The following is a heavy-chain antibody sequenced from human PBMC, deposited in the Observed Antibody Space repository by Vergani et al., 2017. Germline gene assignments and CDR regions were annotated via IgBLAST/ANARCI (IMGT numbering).Heavy chain of an antibody. Sequence: QVQLQESGPGLVKPSQTLSLTCTVSGGPISSGSYYWGWIRQPAGKGLEWIGRIYTSGSTNYNPSLKSRVTISVDTSKNQFSLKLSSVAATDTAVYYCARDTLGVFDYWGQGTLVTVSS. D-gene: IGHD3-10*01. J-gene: IGHJ4*02. CDR1: GGPISSGSYY. V-gene: IGHV4-61*02. CDR3: ARDTLGVFDY. CDR2: IYTSGST.